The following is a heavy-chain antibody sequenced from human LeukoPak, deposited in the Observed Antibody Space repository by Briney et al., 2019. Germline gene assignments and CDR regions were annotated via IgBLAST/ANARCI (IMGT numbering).Heavy chain of an antibody. CDR2: FYGDGDK. D-gene: IGHD6-19*01. CDR3: VHRSGGWPYYFDY. CDR1: GFSLTTPVKN. Sequence: ESGPTLVKPTQTLTVTCSFSGFSLTTPVKNVGWIRQPPGKALEWLAVFYGDGDKSYSPSLKSRLTISQDTSKDQVVLTMANMDPADTATYYCVHRSGGWPYYFDYWGQGVLVTVSS. V-gene: IGHV2-5*02. J-gene: IGHJ4*02.